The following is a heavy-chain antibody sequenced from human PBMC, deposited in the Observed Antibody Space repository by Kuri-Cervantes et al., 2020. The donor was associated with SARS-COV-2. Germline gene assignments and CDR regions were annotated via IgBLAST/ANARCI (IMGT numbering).Heavy chain of an antibody. Sequence: ASVKVSCKAFGYTFTSYGISWVRQAPGQGLEWMGWISAYNGNTNYAQKLQGRVTMTTDTSTSTAYMELRSLRSDDTAVYYCARGFTYYDFWSGYYIRGSLNYYYYYYMDVWGKGTTVTVSS. CDR1: GYTFTSYG. D-gene: IGHD3-3*01. CDR2: ISAYNGNT. J-gene: IGHJ6*03. CDR3: ARGFTYYDFWSGYYIRGSLNYYYYYYMDV. V-gene: IGHV1-18*01.